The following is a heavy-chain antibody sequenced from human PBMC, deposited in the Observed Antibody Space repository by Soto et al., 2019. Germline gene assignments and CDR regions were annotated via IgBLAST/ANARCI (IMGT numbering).Heavy chain of an antibody. CDR1: GFDFSSNW. CDR3: TRDTFGARDY. D-gene: IGHD1-26*01. J-gene: IGHJ4*02. CDR2: INPEETTT. V-gene: IGHV3-74*01. Sequence: GGSLRLSCAASGFDFSSNWMHWVRQAPGKGLVWVSRINPEETTTTYADPVKGRFSISRDNALGTLYLQMNSLRVEDTAVYYCTRDTFGARDYWGQGTLVTVSS.